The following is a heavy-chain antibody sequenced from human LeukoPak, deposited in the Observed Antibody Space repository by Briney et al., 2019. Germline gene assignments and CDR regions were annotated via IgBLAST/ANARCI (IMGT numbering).Heavy chain of an antibody. J-gene: IGHJ4*02. Sequence: GGSLRLSCAASGFTFSSYAMSWVRQAPGKGLEWVSAISGSGGSTYYADSVKGRFTISRDNSKNTLYLQMNGLRAEGTAVYYCALASMVQGVTFDYWGQGTLVTVSS. D-gene: IGHD3-10*01. CDR3: ALASMVQGVTFDY. CDR1: GFTFSSYA. V-gene: IGHV3-23*01. CDR2: ISGSGGST.